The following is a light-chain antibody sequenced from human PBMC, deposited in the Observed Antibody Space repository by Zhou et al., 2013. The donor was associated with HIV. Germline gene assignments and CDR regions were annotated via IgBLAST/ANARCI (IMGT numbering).Light chain of an antibody. CDR3: QQLNSYPLT. V-gene: IGKV1-9*01. CDR1: QDIGRY. Sequence: DIQMTQSPSTLSASVGDRVSMTCRASQDIGRYLAWYQQQPGKVPSLLIYSASTLQSGVPSRFSASGSGTEFTLTINTLQPEDFATYYCQQLNSYPLTFGGGTKVEIK. J-gene: IGKJ4*01. CDR2: SAS.